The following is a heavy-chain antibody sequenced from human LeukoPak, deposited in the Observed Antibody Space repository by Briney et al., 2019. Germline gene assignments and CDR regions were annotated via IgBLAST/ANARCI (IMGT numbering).Heavy chain of an antibody. D-gene: IGHD3-10*01. V-gene: IGHV3-7*01. J-gene: IGHJ3*02. CDR3: ARRLWFGDYDAFDI. CDR2: IKQDGSEE. CDR1: KFTFSSYW. Sequence: TGGSLRLSCAASKFTFSSYWMSWARQAPGKGLEWVANIKQDGSEEYYVGSVKGRFTISRDNVKNSLYLQMNRLRAEDTAVYYCARRLWFGDYDAFDIWGQGTMVTVSS.